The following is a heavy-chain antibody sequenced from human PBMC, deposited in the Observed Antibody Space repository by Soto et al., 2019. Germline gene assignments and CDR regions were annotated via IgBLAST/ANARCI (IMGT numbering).Heavy chain of an antibody. CDR3: AKYTNGALFDN. CDR2: ISYDGSNR. CDR1: GFTFRTHG. D-gene: IGHD6-19*01. J-gene: IGHJ4*02. V-gene: IGHV3-30*18. Sequence: PGGSLRLSCAASGFTFRTHGIHWVRQAPGKGLEWVALISYDGSNRYYGDSVKGRFTISRDNSKDTLYLQMNSLRAEDTAVYYCAKYTNGALFDNWGQGTLVTVSS.